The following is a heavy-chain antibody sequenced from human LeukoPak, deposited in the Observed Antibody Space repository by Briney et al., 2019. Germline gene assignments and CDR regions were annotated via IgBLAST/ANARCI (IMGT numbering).Heavy chain of an antibody. CDR1: GGSFSGYY. V-gene: IGHV4-34*01. D-gene: IGHD5-18*01. J-gene: IGHJ5*02. CDR2: INHSGST. Sequence: NASETLSLTCAVYGGSFSGYYWSWIRQPPGKGLEWIGEINHSGSTNYNPSLKSRVTISVDTSKNQFSLKLKSVTAADTAVYYCARGYSYGYGFDPWGQGTLVTVS. CDR3: ARGYSYGYGFDP.